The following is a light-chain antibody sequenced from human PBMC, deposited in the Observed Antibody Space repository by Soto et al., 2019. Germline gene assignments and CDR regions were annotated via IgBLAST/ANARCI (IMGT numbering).Light chain of an antibody. CDR2: DAS. J-gene: IGKJ1*01. CDR3: QQYSAYPWT. Sequence: DIQMTQSPSTLSASVGDRLTITCRASQSISTWLAWYQQKLGKAPNLLIYDASFLESGVPSSFSGSGSGTEFTLTINSLQPDDFATYYCQQYSAYPWTFGQGTKVDIK. CDR1: QSISTW. V-gene: IGKV1-5*01.